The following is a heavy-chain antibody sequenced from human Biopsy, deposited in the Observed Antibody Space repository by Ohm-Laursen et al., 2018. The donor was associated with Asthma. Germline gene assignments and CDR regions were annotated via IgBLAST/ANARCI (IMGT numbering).Heavy chain of an antibody. J-gene: IGHJ3*02. D-gene: IGHD1-1*01. CDR2: ISKDASTQ. CDR3: VRDGTDDAFDI. Sequence: SLRLSCSASGFSFSNFAIHWVRQAPGKGLEWVGAISKDASTQDYADSVKGRFTMARDNSKNTLDLQMNSLREEDTAVYYCVRDGTDDAFDIWGQETVVSVSS. V-gene: IGHV3-30*01. CDR1: GFSFSNFA.